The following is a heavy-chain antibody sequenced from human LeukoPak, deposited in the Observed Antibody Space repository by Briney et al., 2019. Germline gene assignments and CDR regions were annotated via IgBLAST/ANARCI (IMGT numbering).Heavy chain of an antibody. CDR1: GFTFGDYA. V-gene: IGHV3-49*04. CDR2: IRSKAYGGTT. D-gene: IGHD6-19*01. J-gene: IGHJ4*02. CDR3: TRGPSSGWYYFDY. Sequence: QPGRSLRLSCTASGFTFGDYAMSWVRQAPGKGLEWVGFIRSKAYGGTTEYAAPVKGRFTISRDDSKSIAYLQMNSLKTEDTAVYYCTRGPSSGWYYFDYWGQGTLVTVSS.